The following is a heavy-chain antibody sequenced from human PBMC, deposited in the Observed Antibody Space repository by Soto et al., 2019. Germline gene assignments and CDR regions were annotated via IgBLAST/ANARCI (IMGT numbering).Heavy chain of an antibody. CDR3: AREDTAMVWFDP. J-gene: IGHJ5*02. Sequence: SETLSLTCTVSGGSISSGGYYWSWIRQHPGKGLEWIGYIYYSGSTYYNPSLKSRVTISVDTSKNQFSLKLSSVTAADTAVYYCAREDTAMVWFDPWGQGTLVTVSS. V-gene: IGHV4-31*03. CDR2: IYYSGST. D-gene: IGHD5-18*01. CDR1: GGSISSGGYY.